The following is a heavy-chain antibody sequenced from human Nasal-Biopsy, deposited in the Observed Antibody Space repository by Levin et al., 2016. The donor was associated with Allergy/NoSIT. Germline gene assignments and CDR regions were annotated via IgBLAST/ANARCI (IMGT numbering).Heavy chain of an antibody. V-gene: IGHV4-4*07. J-gene: IGHJ4*02. CDR2: VHTSGNT. D-gene: IGHD6-19*01. Sequence: SETLSLTCTVSGGSISDYYYNWIRQPAGKGLEWIGRVHTSGNTNYNPSLKSRVSMSVDTSKTQFSLNLNSVTAADTAVYYCARNPGIAVVGRYLDYWGQGILVTVSS. CDR3: ARNPGIAVVGRYLDY. CDR1: GGSISDYY.